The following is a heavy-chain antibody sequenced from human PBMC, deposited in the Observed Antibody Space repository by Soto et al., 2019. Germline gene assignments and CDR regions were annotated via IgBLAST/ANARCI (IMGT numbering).Heavy chain of an antibody. V-gene: IGHV3-30*18. CDR2: ISYDGGTT. D-gene: IGHD3-22*01. CDR1: GFTFTTYA. CDR3: AKSSLGSAGSGFRYWFFDL. Sequence: QVQLVESGGGVVQPGRSLRLSCVAPGFTFTTYAMHWVRQAPGKGLEWVAVISYDGGTTYYPDSVKGRCTISRDNSKNALYLQVNSLRADDTAVYYCAKSSLGSAGSGFRYWFFDLWGRGTLVSVSS. J-gene: IGHJ2*01.